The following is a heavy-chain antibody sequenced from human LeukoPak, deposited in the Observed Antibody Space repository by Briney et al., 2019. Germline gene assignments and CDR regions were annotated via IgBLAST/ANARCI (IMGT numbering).Heavy chain of an antibody. CDR3: ARLQSSGLVWSVY. V-gene: IGHV4-59*08. D-gene: IGHD2-21*01. Sequence: SETLSLTCTVSGGSISSYYWSWIRQPPGKGLEWIGYIYYSGSTNYNPSLKSRVTISVDTSKNQFSLKLSSVTAADTAVYYCARLQSSGLVWSVYWGQGTLVTVSS. CDR1: GGSISSYY. CDR2: IYYSGST. J-gene: IGHJ4*02.